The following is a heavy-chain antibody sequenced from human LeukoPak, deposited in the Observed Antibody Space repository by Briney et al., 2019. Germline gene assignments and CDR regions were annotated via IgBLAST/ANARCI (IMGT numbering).Heavy chain of an antibody. CDR2: HIPIFGTA. V-gene: IGHV1-69*13. J-gene: IGHJ4*02. CDR1: GGTFSSYA. D-gene: IGHD2-2*01. CDR3: ARGHCSSTSCYPVYYFDY. Sequence: ASVKVSCKAAGGTFSSYAISWVRQAPGQGLEWMGGHIPIFGTAKYGQKCQGRVTITADESTSTAYMELSSLRSEDTAVYYCARGHCSSTSCYPVYYFDYWGQGTLVTVSS.